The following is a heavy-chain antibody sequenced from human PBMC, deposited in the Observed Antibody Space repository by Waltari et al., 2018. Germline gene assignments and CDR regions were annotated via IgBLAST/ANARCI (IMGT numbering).Heavy chain of an antibody. D-gene: IGHD3-22*01. J-gene: IGHJ4*02. Sequence: QVQLRESGPRLVKPSETLSLTCAVPESSPSAGFYWGWVRQSSGKGLEWIGSIYHLGNTRYNPPLTSRAAVSMDLSKNEFSLRLTSVTAADTAIYYCARHRLDRGDSFDFWGQGALVTVSS. CDR2: IYHLGNT. V-gene: IGHV4-38-2*01. CDR1: ESSPSAGFY. CDR3: ARHRLDRGDSFDF.